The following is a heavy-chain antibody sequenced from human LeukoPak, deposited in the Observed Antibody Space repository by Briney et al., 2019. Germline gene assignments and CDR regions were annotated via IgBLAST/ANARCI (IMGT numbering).Heavy chain of an antibody. D-gene: IGHD4-17*01. CDR1: GYTFTGYY. CDR2: INPNSGGT. V-gene: IGHV1-2*02. CDR3: ARDLDYGDYRGSAFDI. Sequence: ASVKVSCKASGYTFTGYYMHWVRQAPGQGLEWMGWINPNSGGTNYAQKFQGRVTMTRDTSISTAYMELSRLRSDDTAVYYCARDLDYGDYRGSAFDIWGQGTMVTVSS. J-gene: IGHJ3*02.